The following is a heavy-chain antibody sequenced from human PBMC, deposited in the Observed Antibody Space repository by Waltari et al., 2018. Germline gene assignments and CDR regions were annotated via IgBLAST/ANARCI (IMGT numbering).Heavy chain of an antibody. CDR2: FDAEEDGET. D-gene: IGHD1-26*01. J-gene: IGHJ4*02. Sequence: QVQLVQSGAEVKKPGASVKVSCKVSGSTLAELSMHWVRQAPGKGLEWMGNFDAEEDGETIYAQNFQGRVTLTEDTSTDTAYMELSGLTSEDTAVYYCTTNDHYSGRYCAHWGQGTLVTVSS. V-gene: IGHV1-24*01. CDR3: TTNDHYSGRYCAH. CDR1: GSTLAELS.